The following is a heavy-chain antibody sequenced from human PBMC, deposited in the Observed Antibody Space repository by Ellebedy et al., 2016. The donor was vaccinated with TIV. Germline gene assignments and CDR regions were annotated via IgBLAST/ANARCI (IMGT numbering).Heavy chain of an antibody. V-gene: IGHV4-34*01. CDR1: GGSFSGYY. J-gene: IGHJ4*02. CDR2: INHSGST. Sequence: MPSETLSLTCAVYGGSFSGYYWSWIRQPPGKGLEWIGEINHSGSTNYNPSLKSRVTISVDTSKNQFSLKLSSVTAADTAVFYCARVPGSVLMLYAGFDYWGQGTLVTVSS. CDR3: ARVPGSVLMLYAGFDY. D-gene: IGHD2-8*01.